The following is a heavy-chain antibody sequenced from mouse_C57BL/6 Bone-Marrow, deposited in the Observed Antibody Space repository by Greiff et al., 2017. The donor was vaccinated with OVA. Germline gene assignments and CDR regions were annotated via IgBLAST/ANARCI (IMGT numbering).Heavy chain of an antibody. V-gene: IGHV5-6*01. Sequence: DVHLVESGGDLVKPGGSLKLSCAASGFTFSSYGMSWVRQTPDKRLEWVATISSGGSYTYYPDSVKGRFTISRDNAKNTLYLQMSSLKSEDTAMYYCARHETMVTTGDYWGQGTTLTVSS. J-gene: IGHJ2*01. CDR3: ARHETMVTTGDY. CDR1: GFTFSSYG. CDR2: ISSGGSYT. D-gene: IGHD2-2*01.